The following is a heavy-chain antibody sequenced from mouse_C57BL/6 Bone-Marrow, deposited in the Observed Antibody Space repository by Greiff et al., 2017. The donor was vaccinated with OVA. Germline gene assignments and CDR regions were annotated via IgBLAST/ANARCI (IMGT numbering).Heavy chain of an antibody. Sequence: QVQLKASGAELVKPGASVQMSCKASGYTFTTYPIEWMKQNHGKSLEWIGNFHPYNDDTKYNEKFKGKATLTVEKSSSTVYLELSRLTSDDSAVYYCARPLYYGSSSFAYWGQGTLVTVSA. J-gene: IGHJ3*01. D-gene: IGHD1-1*01. CDR2: FHPYNDDT. V-gene: IGHV1-47*01. CDR3: ARPLYYGSSSFAY. CDR1: GYTFTTYP.